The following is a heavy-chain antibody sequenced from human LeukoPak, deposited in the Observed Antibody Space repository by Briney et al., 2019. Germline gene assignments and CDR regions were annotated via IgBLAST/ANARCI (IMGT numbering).Heavy chain of an antibody. J-gene: IGHJ4*02. D-gene: IGHD6-13*01. Sequence: GGSLRLSCAASGFTFNDYAMNWVRQAPGKGLEWVSTISGSGDITYYADSVKGRFTISRDISKNTLYLQMNSLRAEDTAVYYCAKDRFGSSWYPYYFDYWGQGTLVTVSS. V-gene: IGHV3-23*01. CDR1: GFTFNDYA. CDR3: AKDRFGSSWYPYYFDY. CDR2: ISGSGDIT.